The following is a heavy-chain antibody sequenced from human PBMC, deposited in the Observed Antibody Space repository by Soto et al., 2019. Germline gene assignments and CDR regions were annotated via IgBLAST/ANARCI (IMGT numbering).Heavy chain of an antibody. Sequence: GGSLRLSCAASGVTFSSYSMNWVRQAPGKGLEWVSYISSSSSTIYYAASVKGRFTISRDNAKNSLYLQMNSLRDEDTAVYYCARRYDFWRYGMDVWGQGTTVTVSS. CDR2: ISSSSSTI. J-gene: IGHJ6*02. D-gene: IGHD3-3*01. V-gene: IGHV3-48*02. CDR1: GVTFSSYS. CDR3: ARRYDFWRYGMDV.